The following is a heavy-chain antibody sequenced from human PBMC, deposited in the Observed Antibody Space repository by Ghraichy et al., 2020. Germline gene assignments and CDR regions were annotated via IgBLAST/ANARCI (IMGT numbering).Heavy chain of an antibody. CDR2: IYYSGST. Sequence: SETLSLTCTVSGGSISSSSYYWGWIRQPPGKGLEWIGSIYYSGSTYYNPSLKSRVTISVDTSKNQFSLKLSSVTAADTAVYYCARLLVGAGRNWFDPWGQGTLVTVSS. D-gene: IGHD1-26*01. CDR3: ARLLVGAGRNWFDP. V-gene: IGHV4-39*01. CDR1: GGSISSSSYY. J-gene: IGHJ5*02.